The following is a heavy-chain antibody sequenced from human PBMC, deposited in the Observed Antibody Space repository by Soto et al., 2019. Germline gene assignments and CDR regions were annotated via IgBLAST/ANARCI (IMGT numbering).Heavy chain of an antibody. CDR1: GFTFSRYA. Sequence: PGGSLRLSCAASGFTFSRYAIHWVRQAPGKGLEWVAVISRDGTNKYYVDSVKGRFTISRDNSRNILYLQMNSLRHEDAAVYYCARSRSGAVADSFDFWGQGTLVTVSS. J-gene: IGHJ4*02. CDR2: ISRDGTNK. CDR3: ARSRSGAVADSFDF. V-gene: IGHV3-30*04. D-gene: IGHD3-10*01.